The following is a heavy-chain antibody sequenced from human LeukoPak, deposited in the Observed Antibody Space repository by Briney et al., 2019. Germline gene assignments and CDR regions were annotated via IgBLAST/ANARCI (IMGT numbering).Heavy chain of an antibody. CDR1: GFTFSSYE. Sequence: GGSLRLSCAASGFTFSSYEMNWVRQAPGKGLEWVSHISSSGSTIFYADSVKGRFTISRDNAKNSLYLQMNSLRAEDTAVYYCARGQLKMDTDAFDIWGQGTMVTVSS. D-gene: IGHD5-18*01. V-gene: IGHV3-48*03. CDR3: ARGQLKMDTDAFDI. J-gene: IGHJ3*02. CDR2: ISSSGSTI.